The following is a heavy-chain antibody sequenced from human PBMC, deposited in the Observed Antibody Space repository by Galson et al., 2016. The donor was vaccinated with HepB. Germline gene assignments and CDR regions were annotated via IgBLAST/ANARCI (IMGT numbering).Heavy chain of an antibody. D-gene: IGHD2-2*02. V-gene: IGHV3-23*01. CDR3: AQSTLKSPYTSSWYYFHY. CDR2: ISGRGGST. CDR1: GFIFSDNA. Sequence: SLRLSCAASGFIFSDNAMSWVRQAPGKGLEWVSAISGRGGSTYYADSVKGRFTISRDSSEDTLYLQMSSLRAEDAAVYYCAQSTLKSPYTSSWYYFHYWGRGTLVTVSS. J-gene: IGHJ4*02.